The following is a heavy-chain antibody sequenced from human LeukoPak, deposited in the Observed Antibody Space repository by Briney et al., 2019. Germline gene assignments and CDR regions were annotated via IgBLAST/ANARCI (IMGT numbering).Heavy chain of an antibody. CDR1: GGSISSGGYY. CDR3: ARVPTRMQGGEGYYYYMDV. V-gene: IGHV4-30-2*01. Sequence: SQTLSLTCTVSGGSISSGGYYWSWIRQPPGKGLEWIGYICHSGSTYYNPSLKSRVTISVDRSKNQFSLKLSSVTAADTAVYYCARVPTRMQGGEGYYYYMDVWGKGTTVTVSS. CDR2: ICHSGST. J-gene: IGHJ6*03. D-gene: IGHD3-10*01.